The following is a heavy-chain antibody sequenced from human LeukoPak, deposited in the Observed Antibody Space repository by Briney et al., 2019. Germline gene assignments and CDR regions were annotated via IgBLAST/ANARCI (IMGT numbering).Heavy chain of an antibody. J-gene: IGHJ4*02. CDR2: ISSSSSYI. CDR1: GFTFSSYS. D-gene: IGHD3-10*01. V-gene: IGHV3-21*01. CDR3: ARDMARGVIGSYYFDY. Sequence: GGSLRLSCAASGFTFSSYSMSWVRQAPGKGLEWVSSISSSSSYIYYADSVKGRFTISRDNSKNTLYLQMNSLRAEDTAVYYCARDMARGVIGSYYFDYWGQGTLVTVSS.